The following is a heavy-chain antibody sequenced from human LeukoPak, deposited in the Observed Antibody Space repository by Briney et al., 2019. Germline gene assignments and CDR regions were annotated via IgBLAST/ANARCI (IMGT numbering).Heavy chain of an antibody. Sequence: ASVKVSCKASGYTFTSYDINWVRQATGQGLEWMGWMNPNSGNTGYAQKFQGRVTITRNTSISTAYMELSSLRSEDTAVYFCGRDIGKNMPVAGPLQYWGQGTLVTVSS. J-gene: IGHJ1*01. V-gene: IGHV1-8*03. CDR3: GRDIGKNMPVAGPLQY. CDR2: MNPNSGNT. CDR1: GYTFTSYD. D-gene: IGHD6-19*01.